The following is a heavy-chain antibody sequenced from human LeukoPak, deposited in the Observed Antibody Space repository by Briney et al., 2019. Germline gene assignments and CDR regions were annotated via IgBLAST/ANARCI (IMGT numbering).Heavy chain of an antibody. CDR3: ARVYSSGWPIDY. CDR2: INPNSGGT. J-gene: IGHJ4*02. Sequence: GASVKVSCKASGYTFTGYYMHWVRQAPGQGLEWMGWINPNSGGTNYAQKFQGRVTMTRETSISTAYMELSRLRSDDTAVYYCARVYSSGWPIDYWGQGTLVTVSS. CDR1: GYTFTGYY. V-gene: IGHV1-2*02. D-gene: IGHD6-19*01.